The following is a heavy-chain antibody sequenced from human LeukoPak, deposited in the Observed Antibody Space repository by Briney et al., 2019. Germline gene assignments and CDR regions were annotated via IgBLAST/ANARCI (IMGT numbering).Heavy chain of an antibody. CDR2: IRYDGSNK. CDR1: GFTFSSYG. D-gene: IGHD6-13*01. Sequence: GGSLRLSCAASGFTFSSYGMHWVRQAPGKGLEWVAFIRYDGSNKYYADSVKGRFTISRDNSKNTLYLQMNSLRAEDTAVYYCAKDAGCRPPAAGGRRLYYYYYMDVWGKGTTVTISS. J-gene: IGHJ6*03. CDR3: AKDAGCRPPAAGGRRLYYYYYMDV. V-gene: IGHV3-30*02.